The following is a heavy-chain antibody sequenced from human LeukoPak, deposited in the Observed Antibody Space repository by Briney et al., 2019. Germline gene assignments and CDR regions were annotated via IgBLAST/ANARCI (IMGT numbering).Heavy chain of an antibody. CDR3: AKDRGTTVVIDY. D-gene: IGHD4-23*01. CDR1: GFSFNSYG. Sequence: GGSLRLSCAASGFSFNSYGMHWVRQAPGKGLEWVAVISHDGSNKYYTDSVEGRFTISRDNSKNTLFLQMNSLRGEDTAVYYCAKDRGTTVVIDYWGQGTLVTVSS. V-gene: IGHV3-30*18. CDR2: ISHDGSNK. J-gene: IGHJ4*02.